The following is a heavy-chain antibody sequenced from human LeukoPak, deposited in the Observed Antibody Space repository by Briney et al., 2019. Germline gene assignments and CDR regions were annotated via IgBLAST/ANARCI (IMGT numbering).Heavy chain of an antibody. V-gene: IGHV3-66*01. D-gene: IGHD5-24*01. J-gene: IGHJ4*02. CDR3: GRVGDGYNDNY. CDR1: GFTVSSDY. Sequence: GGSLRLSCAASGFTVSSDYMGWVRQAPEKGLEWVSLISSGGSTYYADSLKGRFTISRDNSKNTLYLQMNSLRAENTAVYYCGRVGDGYNDNYWGQGTLVTVSS. CDR2: ISSGGST.